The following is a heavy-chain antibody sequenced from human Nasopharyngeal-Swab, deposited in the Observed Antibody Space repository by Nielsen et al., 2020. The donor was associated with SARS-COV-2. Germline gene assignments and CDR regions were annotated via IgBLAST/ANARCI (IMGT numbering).Heavy chain of an antibody. V-gene: IGHV4-39*01. CDR2: IYYSGST. Sequence: SETLSLTCTVSGGSISSSSYYWGWIRQPPGKGLDWIGSIYYSGSTCYNPSLTSRVTISVDTSKNQLSLKLSSVTAADTAVYYCARPKCSGYDDEFGAYFDYWGQGTLVTVSS. D-gene: IGHD5-12*01. J-gene: IGHJ4*02. CDR1: GGSISSSSYY. CDR3: ARPKCSGYDDEFGAYFDY.